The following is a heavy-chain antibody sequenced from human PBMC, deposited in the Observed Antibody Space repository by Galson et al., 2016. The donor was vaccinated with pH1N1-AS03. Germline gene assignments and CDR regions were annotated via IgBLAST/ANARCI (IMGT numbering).Heavy chain of an antibody. J-gene: IGHJ1*01. Sequence: TLSLTCNVSGGSISTSSYYWGWIRQPPGTGLEWIGTVSQSGNTYFNPSLKSRVTISIDTSKNQFSLRLNSVTAADTAVYYCAKEATVPLWGQGTLVTVSS. V-gene: IGHV4-39*07. CDR3: AKEATVPL. CDR1: GGSISTSSYY. CDR2: VSQSGNT.